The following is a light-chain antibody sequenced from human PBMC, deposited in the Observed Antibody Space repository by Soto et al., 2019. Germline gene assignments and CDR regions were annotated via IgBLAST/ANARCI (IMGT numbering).Light chain of an antibody. Sequence: DIQMTQSPSTLSASVGDRVTITCRASRSISSWLAWYQQKPGKAPNLLIYGASSLQSGVPSRFSGSGSGTEFTLTINGLQPDDFATYYCQQYNSDSGTFGQGTKVEIK. CDR1: RSISSW. J-gene: IGKJ1*01. CDR2: GAS. CDR3: QQYNSDSGT. V-gene: IGKV1-5*01.